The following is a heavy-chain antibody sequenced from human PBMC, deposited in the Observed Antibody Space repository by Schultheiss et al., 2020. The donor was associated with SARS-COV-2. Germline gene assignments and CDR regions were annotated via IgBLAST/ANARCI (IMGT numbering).Heavy chain of an antibody. CDR1: GFSLTTSVVG. CDR3: ARDQAYSSGSEPVFDP. D-gene: IGHD6-19*01. V-gene: IGHV4-30-4*07. J-gene: IGHJ5*02. CDR2: IYYSGST. Sequence: SGPTLVQPTQTLSLTCTFSGFSLTTSVVGVGWIRQPQGKGLEWIGYIYYSGSTYYNPSLKSRVTISVDTSKNQFSLKLSSVTAADTAVYYCARDQAYSSGSEPVFDPWGQGTLVTVSS.